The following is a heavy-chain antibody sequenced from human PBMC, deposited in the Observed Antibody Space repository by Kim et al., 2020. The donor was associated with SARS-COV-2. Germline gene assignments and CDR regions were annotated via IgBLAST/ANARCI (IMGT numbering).Heavy chain of an antibody. D-gene: IGHD3-22*01. V-gene: IGHV1-3*01. CDR2: INAGNGNT. CDR3: ARDRPPGLGRDGMDV. Sequence: ASVKVSCKASGYTFTSYAMHWVRQAPGQRLEWMGWINAGNGNTKYSQKFQGRVTITRDTSASTAYMELSSLRSEDTAVYYCARDRPPGLGRDGMDVWGQGTTVTVSS. J-gene: IGHJ6*02. CDR1: GYTFTSYA.